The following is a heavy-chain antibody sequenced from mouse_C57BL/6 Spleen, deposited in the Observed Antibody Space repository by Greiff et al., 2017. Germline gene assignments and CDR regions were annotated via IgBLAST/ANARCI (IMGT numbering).Heavy chain of an antibody. CDR1: GYSITSGYY. CDR3: ARGRNYDYDVGFAY. V-gene: IGHV3-6*01. CDR2: ISYDGSN. J-gene: IGHJ3*01. D-gene: IGHD2-4*01. Sequence: ESGPGLVKPSQSLSLTCSVTGYSITSGYYWNWIRQFPGNKLEWMGYISYDGSNNYNPSLKNRISITRDTSKNQFFLKLNSVTTEDTATYYCARGRNYDYDVGFAYWGQGTLVTVSA.